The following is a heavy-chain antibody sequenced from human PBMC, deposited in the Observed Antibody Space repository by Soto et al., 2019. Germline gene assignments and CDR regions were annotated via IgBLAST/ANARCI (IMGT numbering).Heavy chain of an antibody. D-gene: IGHD3-22*01. CDR2: INPSGGST. CDR3: VRERITMIVVVTEIDAFDI. V-gene: IGHV1-46*01. J-gene: IGHJ3*02. Sequence: ASVKVSCKASGYTFTSYYMHWVRQAPGQGLEWMGIINPSGGSTSYAQKFQGRVTMTRDTSTSTVYMELSSLRSEDTAVYYCVRERITMIVVVTEIDAFDIWGQGTMVTVSS. CDR1: GYTFTSYY.